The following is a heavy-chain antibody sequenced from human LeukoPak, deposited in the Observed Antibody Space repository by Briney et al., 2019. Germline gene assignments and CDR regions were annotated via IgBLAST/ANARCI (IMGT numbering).Heavy chain of an antibody. Sequence: SQTLSLTYAVSGGSISSGGYSWSWIRQPPGTGLEWIGYIYYSGSTYYNPSLKSRVTISVDTSKNQFSLKLSSVTAADTAVYYCARDERDAFDIWGQGTMVTVSS. CDR2: IYYSGST. V-gene: IGHV4-30-4*07. CDR3: ARDERDAFDI. J-gene: IGHJ3*02. CDR1: GGSISSGGYS.